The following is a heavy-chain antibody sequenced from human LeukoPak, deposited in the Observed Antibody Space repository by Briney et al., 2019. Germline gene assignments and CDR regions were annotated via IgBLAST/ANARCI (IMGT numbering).Heavy chain of an antibody. D-gene: IGHD2/OR15-2a*01. J-gene: IGHJ5*01. CDR3: ARDTGYTTGWFDY. V-gene: IGHV4-34*01. CDR1: GGSFSGYY. CDR2: INHSGST. Sequence: KPSETLSLTCAVYGGSFSGYYWSWIRQPPGKGLEWIGEINHSGSTNYNPSLKSRVTISVDTSKNQFSLKLSSVTAADTAVYYCARDTGYTTGWFDYWGQGTLVSVSS.